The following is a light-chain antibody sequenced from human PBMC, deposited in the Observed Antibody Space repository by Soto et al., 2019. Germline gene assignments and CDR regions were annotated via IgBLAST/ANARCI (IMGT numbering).Light chain of an antibody. CDR3: AAWDDRLNGVV. CDR1: SSNIGSNS. V-gene: IGLV1-44*01. Sequence: QSVLTQPPSASGTPGQRVTISCSGSSSNIGSNSVNWYQQLPGTAPKLLMYSSNQRPSGVPDRFSGSKSGTSASLAISGLQCEDEADYYCAAWDDRLNGVVFGGGTKLTVL. CDR2: SSN. J-gene: IGLJ2*01.